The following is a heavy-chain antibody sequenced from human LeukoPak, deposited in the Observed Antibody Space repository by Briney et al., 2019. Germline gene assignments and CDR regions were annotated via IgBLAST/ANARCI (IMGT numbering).Heavy chain of an antibody. Sequence: SETLSLTCTVSGGSISSYYWSWIRQPPGKGLEWIGYIYYSGSTNYNPSLKSRVTISVDTSKNQFSLKLSSVTAADTAVYYCARGYSYGYFDPWGQGTLVTVSS. D-gene: IGHD5-18*01. CDR1: GGSISSYY. J-gene: IGHJ5*02. V-gene: IGHV4-59*01. CDR2: IYYSGST. CDR3: ARGYSYGYFDP.